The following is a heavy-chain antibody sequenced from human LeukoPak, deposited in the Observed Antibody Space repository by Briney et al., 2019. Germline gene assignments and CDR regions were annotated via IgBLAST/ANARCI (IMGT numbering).Heavy chain of an antibody. D-gene: IGHD6-13*01. CDR1: GFTFSSYW. Sequence: GGSLRLSCAASGFTFSSYWMSWVRQAPGKGLEWVANIKQDGSEKYYVDSVKGRFTISRDNAKNSLYLQMNSLRAEDTAVYYCARGPDSSSWHPVDAFDIWGQGTMVTVSS. CDR3: ARGPDSSSWHPVDAFDI. CDR2: IKQDGSEK. V-gene: IGHV3-7*03. J-gene: IGHJ3*02.